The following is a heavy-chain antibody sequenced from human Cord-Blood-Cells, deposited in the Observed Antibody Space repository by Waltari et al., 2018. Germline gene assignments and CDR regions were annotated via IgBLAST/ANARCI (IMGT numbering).Heavy chain of an antibody. CDR3: ARSGCTNGVCYYGMDV. D-gene: IGHD2-8*01. V-gene: IGHV1-2*04. CDR1: GYTFTGYY. J-gene: IGHJ6*02. Sequence: QVQLVQSGAEVKKPGASVKVSCKASGYTFTGYYMHWVRQAPGQGLEWMGWINPNSGGRNYAQKFQGWVTLTRDRSISTAYMELSRLRSDDTAVYYCARSGCTNGVCYYGMDVWGQGTTVTVSS. CDR2: INPNSGGR.